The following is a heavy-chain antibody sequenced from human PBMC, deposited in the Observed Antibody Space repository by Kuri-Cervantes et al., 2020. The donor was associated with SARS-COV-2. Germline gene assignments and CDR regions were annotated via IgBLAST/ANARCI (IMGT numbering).Heavy chain of an antibody. CDR3: ARELITGTPFDY. J-gene: IGHJ4*02. CDR2: ISSSSSYI. CDR1: GFTFSSYS. V-gene: IGHV3-21*01. Sequence: GGSLRLSCAASGFTFSSYSMNWVRQAPGKGLELVSSISSSSSYIYYADAVKGRFTISRDNGKNSLYLQMNSLRAEDTAVYFCARELITGTPFDYWGQGTLVTVSS. D-gene: IGHD1-7*01.